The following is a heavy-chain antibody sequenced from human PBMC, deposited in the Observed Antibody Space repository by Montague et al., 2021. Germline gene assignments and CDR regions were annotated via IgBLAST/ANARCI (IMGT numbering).Heavy chain of an antibody. CDR1: GGSISSITHY. Sequence: SETLSLTCTVSGGSISSITHYWSWIGQTPGKDLDWIGSIFRNGDSFYNPSLQLPVIISVDTSGNQFSLRRTSVTAADTAVYFCAGHWEGGRDTRDIEYWGQGILVTVSS. V-gene: IGHV4-39*01. CDR3: AGHWEGGRDTRDIEY. D-gene: IGHD1-26*01. J-gene: IGHJ4*02. CDR2: IFRNGDS.